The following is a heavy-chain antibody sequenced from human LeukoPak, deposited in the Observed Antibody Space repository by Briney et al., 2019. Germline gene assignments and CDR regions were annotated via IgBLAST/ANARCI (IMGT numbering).Heavy chain of an antibody. Sequence: ASVKVSCKASGYTFTSYGISWVRQAPGQGLEWMGWISAYNGNTNYAQKLQGRVTMTTDTSTSTAYMELRSLRSDDTAVYYCARAFTGLAVAGTDYWGQGTLVTVSS. CDR2: ISAYNGNT. J-gene: IGHJ4*02. CDR3: ARAFTGLAVAGTDY. V-gene: IGHV1-18*01. CDR1: GYTFTSYG. D-gene: IGHD6-19*01.